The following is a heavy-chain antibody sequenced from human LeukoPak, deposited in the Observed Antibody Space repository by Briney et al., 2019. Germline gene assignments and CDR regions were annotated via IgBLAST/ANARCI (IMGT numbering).Heavy chain of an antibody. V-gene: IGHV4-34*01. J-gene: IGHJ6*02. D-gene: IGHD2-15*01. CDR2: INHSGST. CDR1: GGSFSGYY. Sequence: PSETLSLTCAVYGGSFSGYYWSWIRQPPGKGLEWIGEINHSGSTNYNPSLKSRVTISVDTSKNQFSLKLSSVTAADTAVYYCARDFYCSGGSCYSLHYYYGMDVWGQGTTVTVSS. CDR3: ARDFYCSGGSCYSLHYYYGMDV.